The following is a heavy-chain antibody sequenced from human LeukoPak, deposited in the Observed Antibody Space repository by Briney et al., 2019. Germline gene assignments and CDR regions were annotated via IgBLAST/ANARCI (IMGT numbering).Heavy chain of an antibody. CDR2: IYYSGST. CDR1: GGSISSSSYY. V-gene: IGHV4-39*07. Sequence: SETLSLTCTVSGGSISSSSYYWGWIRQPPGKGLEWIGSIYYSGSTYYNPSLKSRVTISVDTSKNQFSLKLSSVTAADTAVYYCARGLPGITGTTGDEYFQHWGQGTLVTVSS. J-gene: IGHJ1*01. CDR3: ARGLPGITGTTGDEYFQH. D-gene: IGHD1-7*01.